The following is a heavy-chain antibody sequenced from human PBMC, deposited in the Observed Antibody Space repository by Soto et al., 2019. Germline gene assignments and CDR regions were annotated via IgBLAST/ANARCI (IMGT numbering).Heavy chain of an antibody. CDR3: ARGNYYDSSGYYPGYEYFQP. V-gene: IGHV1-18*01. J-gene: IGHJ1*01. CDR1: GYTFTSYG. Sequence: ASVKVSCKASGYTFTSYGISWVRQAPGQGLEWMGWISAYNGNTNYAQKLQGRVTMTTDTSTSTAYMELRSLRSDDTAVYYCARGNYYDSSGYYPGYEYFQPWGQGTMVTAPQ. D-gene: IGHD3-22*01. CDR2: ISAYNGNT.